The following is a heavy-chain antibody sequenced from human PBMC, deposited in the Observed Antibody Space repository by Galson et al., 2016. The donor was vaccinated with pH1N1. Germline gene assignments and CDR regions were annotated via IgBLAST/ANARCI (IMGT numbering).Heavy chain of an antibody. CDR1: GFSFSAYA. CDR2: ISGSGENT. J-gene: IGHJ4*02. CDR3: AFPPCSGGGCYYDH. Sequence: SLRLSCAASGFSFSAYAMNWVRQAPGKRPEWVSVISGSGENTMYADSVKGRFTISRDNSKTTTFLQMDNLRAEDTAVYYCAFPPCSGGGCYYDHWGQGTLVTVSS. D-gene: IGHD2-15*01. V-gene: IGHV3-23*01.